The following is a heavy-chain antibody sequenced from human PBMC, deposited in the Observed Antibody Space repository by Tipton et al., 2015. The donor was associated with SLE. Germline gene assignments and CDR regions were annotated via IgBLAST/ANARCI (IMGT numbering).Heavy chain of an antibody. V-gene: IGHV4-59*07. CDR1: GGSISSYY. D-gene: IGHD2-21*01. CDR2: ASYSGRP. J-gene: IGHJ5*02. CDR3: ALRFRSEPHVYYCARAGGGDSNWFDP. Sequence: TLSLTCTVSGGSISSYYWSWIRQPPGKGLEWIGDASYSGRPNFNPSLKSRVTVSVDTSKDQISLRLSSVTAAPTGPRGPALRFRSEPHVYYCARAGGGDSNWFDPWGQGTLVTVSS.